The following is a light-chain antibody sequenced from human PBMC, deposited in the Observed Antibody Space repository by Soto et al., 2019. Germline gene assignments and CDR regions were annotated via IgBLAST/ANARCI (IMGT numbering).Light chain of an antibody. Sequence: QSALTQPASVSGSPGQSITISCTGTSSDVGGYNYVSWYQQHPGKAPKLMIYDVSNRPSGVSNRFSGSKSGNTASLTISGLQAEDEADYYCISYTSSSTLVFGGVTKLTVL. CDR1: SSDVGGYNY. V-gene: IGLV2-14*01. CDR3: ISYTSSSTLV. CDR2: DVS. J-gene: IGLJ2*01.